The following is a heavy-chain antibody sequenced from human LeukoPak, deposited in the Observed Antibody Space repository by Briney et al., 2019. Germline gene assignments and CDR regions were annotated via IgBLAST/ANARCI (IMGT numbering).Heavy chain of an antibody. CDR1: GFAFSDYY. V-gene: IGHV3-20*04. Sequence: PGGSLRLSCAASGFAFSDYYMSWIRQAPGKGLEWVSGINWNGGSTGYADSVKGRFTISRDNSKNTLYLQMNSLRAEDTAVYYCAKNGQYCSSSTCLEMNYWGQGTLVTVSS. J-gene: IGHJ4*02. CDR2: INWNGGST. D-gene: IGHD2-2*01. CDR3: AKNGQYCSSSTCLEMNY.